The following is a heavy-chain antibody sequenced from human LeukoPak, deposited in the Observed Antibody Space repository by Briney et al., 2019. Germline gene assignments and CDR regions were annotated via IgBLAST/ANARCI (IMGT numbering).Heavy chain of an antibody. CDR2: INHSGSN. CDR1: GGSLSGYY. V-gene: IGHV4-34*01. J-gene: IGHJ4*02. CDR3: ARAIGWFGERGNYFDY. D-gene: IGHD3-10*01. Sequence: SETLSLTCAVYGGSLSGYYWSWIRQPPGKGLEWIGEINHSGSNNYNPSLKSRVTISVDTAKNQFSLKLSSVTAADTAVYYCARAIGWFGERGNYFDYWGQGTLVTVSS.